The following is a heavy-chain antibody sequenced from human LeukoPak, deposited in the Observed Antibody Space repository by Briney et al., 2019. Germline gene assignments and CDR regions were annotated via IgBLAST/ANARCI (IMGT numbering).Heavy chain of an antibody. J-gene: IGHJ6*03. CDR1: GGSISSYY. Sequence: SETLSLTCTVAGGSISSYYWSWIRQPPGKGLEWIGYIYYSGSTNYNPSLKSRVTISVDTSKNQFSLKLSSVTAADTAVYYCARARIAAAGKDYYYYYMDVWGKGTTVTISS. CDR2: IYYSGST. CDR3: ARARIAAAGKDYYYYYMDV. V-gene: IGHV4-59*01. D-gene: IGHD6-13*01.